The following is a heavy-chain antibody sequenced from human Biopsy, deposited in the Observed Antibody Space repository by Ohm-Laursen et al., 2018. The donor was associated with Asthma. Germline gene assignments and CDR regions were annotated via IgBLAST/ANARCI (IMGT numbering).Heavy chain of an antibody. J-gene: IGHJ4*02. D-gene: IGHD3-22*01. CDR2: NYYSGNT. CDR1: GGSINIGDYY. CDR3: ARHRGDSSGYYYDSFDY. V-gene: IGHV4-39*01. Sequence: SGDLSLTCTVSGGSINIGDYYWSWIRQPPGKGLEWIGSNYYSGNTYYNPSLKSRVTISVDTSKNQFSLKLYSVTAADTAVYYCARHRGDSSGYYYDSFDYWGQGTLVTVSS.